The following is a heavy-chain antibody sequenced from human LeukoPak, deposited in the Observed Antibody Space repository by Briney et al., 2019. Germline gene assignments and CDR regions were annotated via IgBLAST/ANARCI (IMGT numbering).Heavy chain of an antibody. CDR1: GFTFSSYA. V-gene: IGHV3-23*01. D-gene: IGHD6-13*01. Sequence: PGGSLRLSCAVSGFTFSSYAMSWVRQAPGKGLEWVSAIRGSGGSTYYADSVKGRFTISRDNSKNTLYLQMNSLRAEDTAVYYCARDIAAAGSAGLDYWGQGTLVTVSS. J-gene: IGHJ4*02. CDR3: ARDIAAAGSAGLDY. CDR2: IRGSGGST.